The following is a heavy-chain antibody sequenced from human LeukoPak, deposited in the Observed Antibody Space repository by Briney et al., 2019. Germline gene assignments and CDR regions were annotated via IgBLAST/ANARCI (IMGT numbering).Heavy chain of an antibody. J-gene: IGHJ5*02. D-gene: IGHD6-13*01. V-gene: IGHV3-64D*06. Sequence: GGSLRLSCSASGFTFSSYAMHWVRQAPGKGLEYVSAISSSGGGTYYADSVKGRFTISRDNSKNTLYLQMSSLRAEDTAVYYCVKYSNSCYDPWGQGTLVTVSS. CDR1: GFTFSSYA. CDR3: VKYSNSCYDP. CDR2: ISSSGGGT.